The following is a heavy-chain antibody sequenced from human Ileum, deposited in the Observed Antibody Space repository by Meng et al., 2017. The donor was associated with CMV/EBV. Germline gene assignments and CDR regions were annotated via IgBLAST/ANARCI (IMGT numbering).Heavy chain of an antibody. D-gene: IGHD6-19*01. CDR1: GFIFSSYG. V-gene: IGHV3-33*06. CDR2: IWSDGSNK. J-gene: IGHJ4*02. Sequence: GGSLRLSCAASGFIFSSYGMHWVRQAPGKGLEWVAVIWSDGSNKYYADAVKGRFTSSRDNSKNTLYLQMNSLRAEDTAVYYGAKDPYGSGWGGVGYWGQGTLVTVSS. CDR3: AKDPYGSGWGGVGY.